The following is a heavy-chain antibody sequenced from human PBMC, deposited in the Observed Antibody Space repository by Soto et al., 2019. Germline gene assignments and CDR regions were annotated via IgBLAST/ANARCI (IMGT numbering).Heavy chain of an antibody. D-gene: IGHD2-2*01. CDR1: GDSISSSNW. CDR3: AREYAFSSDY. Sequence: SETLSLTCAVSGDSISSSNWWGWIRQPPGKGLEWIGYIYYSGITDYNPSLKSRATISIDTFRNQISLNLHSVTAADTAVYYCAREYAFSSDYWGQGTVVTVSS. CDR2: IYYSGIT. J-gene: IGHJ4*02. V-gene: IGHV4-28*03.